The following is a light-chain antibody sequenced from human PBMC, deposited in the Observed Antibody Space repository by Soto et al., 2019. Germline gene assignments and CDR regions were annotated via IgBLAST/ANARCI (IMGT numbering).Light chain of an antibody. CDR3: GTWDSGLGGGV. Sequence: QSVLTQPPSASAALGQTVTISCSGSSSNIANKYVSWYQQLPGTAPKLLIYENYKRPSGIPDRFSGSKSGTSATLDITGLQTGDEADYYCGTWDSGLGGGVFGGGTKVTVL. CDR1: SSNIANKY. J-gene: IGLJ2*01. CDR2: ENY. V-gene: IGLV1-51*02.